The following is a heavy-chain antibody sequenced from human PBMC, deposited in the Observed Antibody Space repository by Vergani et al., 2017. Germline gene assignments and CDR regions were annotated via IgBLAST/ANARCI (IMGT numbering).Heavy chain of an antibody. CDR2: ISYDGSNK. Sequence: QVQLVESGGGVVQPGRSLRLSCAASGFTFSSYAMHWVRQAPGKGLEWVAVISYDGSNKYYADSVKGRFTISRDNSKNTLYLQMNSLRAEDTAVYYCARTLGRWLQFELDYWGQGTLVTVSS. D-gene: IGHD5-24*01. CDR1: GFTFSSYA. J-gene: IGHJ4*02. V-gene: IGHV3-30*04. CDR3: ARTLGRWLQFELDY.